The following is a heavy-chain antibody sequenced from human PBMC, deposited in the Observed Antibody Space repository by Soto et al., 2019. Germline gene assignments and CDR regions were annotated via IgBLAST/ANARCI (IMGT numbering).Heavy chain of an antibody. CDR1: REAFSSYA. Sequence: SVKFTCTDSREAFSSYAISWVRQAPGQGLGWIGGIIPILGTANYAHNLEGRVTITAEESTSTAYMELSSLRSEDTAVYYCARDGLRAGMEVGGQGATVTVSS. V-gene: IGHV1-69*13. CDR3: ARDGLRAGMEV. CDR2: IIPILGTA. J-gene: IGHJ6*02.